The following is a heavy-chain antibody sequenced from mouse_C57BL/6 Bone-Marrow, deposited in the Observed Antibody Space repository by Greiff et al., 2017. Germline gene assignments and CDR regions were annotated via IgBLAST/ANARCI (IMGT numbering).Heavy chain of an antibody. Sequence: QVQLQQSDAELVKPGASVKISCKASGYTFTDHTIHWMKQRPEQGLEWIGYIYPRDGSTKYNEKFKGKATLTADKSSSTAYMQLNSLTSEDSAVYFCARKFYSYCSGPWFAYWGQGTLVTVSA. V-gene: IGHV1-78*01. D-gene: IGHD1-1*01. CDR1: GYTFTDHT. J-gene: IGHJ3*01. CDR2: IYPRDGST. CDR3: ARKFYSYCSGPWFAY.